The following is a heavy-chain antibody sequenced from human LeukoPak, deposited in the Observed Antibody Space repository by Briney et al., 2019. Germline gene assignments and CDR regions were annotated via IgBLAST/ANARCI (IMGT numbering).Heavy chain of an antibody. CDR3: ARDRPYYYDSSGYYLDY. J-gene: IGHJ4*02. V-gene: IGHV3-7*01. CDR1: GFTFSSYW. CDR2: IKQDGSEK. Sequence: GGSLRLSCAASGFTFSSYWMSWVRQAPGKGLEWVANIKQDGSEKYYVDSVKGRFTISRDNAKNSLYLQMNSLRAEGTAVYYCARDRPYYYDSSGYYLDYWGQGTLVTVSS. D-gene: IGHD3-22*01.